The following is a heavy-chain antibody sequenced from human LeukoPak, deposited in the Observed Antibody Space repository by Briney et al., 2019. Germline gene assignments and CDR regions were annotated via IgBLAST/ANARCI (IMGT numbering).Heavy chain of an antibody. Sequence: SGPTLVNPTQTLTLTCTFSGFSLSTSGVGVAWIRQPPGKALEWLALIYGNDNKRYSPSLKSRLTITKDTSENQVVLRMTSMDPVDTATYYCAHDSPGNYGFDYWGQGTLFSVSS. J-gene: IGHJ4*02. CDR3: AHDSPGNYGFDY. D-gene: IGHD3-16*01. V-gene: IGHV2-5*01. CDR2: IYGNDNK. CDR1: GFSLSTSGVG.